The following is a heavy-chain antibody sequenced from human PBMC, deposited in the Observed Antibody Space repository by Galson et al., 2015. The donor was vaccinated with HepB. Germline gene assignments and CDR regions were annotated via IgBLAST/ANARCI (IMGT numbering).Heavy chain of an antibody. D-gene: IGHD3-16*02. CDR1: GGSFSGYY. CDR2: INHSGST. J-gene: IGHJ5*02. CDR3: HGSDYIWGSYRSSGHQGWFDP. Sequence: LSLTCAVYGGSFSGYYWSWIRQPPGKGLEWIGEINHSGSTNYNPSLKSRVTISVDTSKNQFSLKLSSVTAADTAVYYCHGSDYIWGSYRSSGHQGWFDPWGQGPWSPSPQ. V-gene: IGHV4-34*01.